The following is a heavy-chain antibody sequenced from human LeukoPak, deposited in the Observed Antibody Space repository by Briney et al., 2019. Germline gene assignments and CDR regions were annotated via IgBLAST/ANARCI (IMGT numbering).Heavy chain of an antibody. CDR3: ARGLDDYIWGSYRYTRTIPFDY. V-gene: IGHV4-34*01. J-gene: IGHJ4*02. Sequence: PSETLSLTCAVYGGSFSGYYWSWIRQPPGKGLEWIGEINHSGSTNYNPSLKSRVTISVDTSKNKFSLKLSYVTAADTAVHYCARGLDDYIWGSYRYTRTIPFDYWGQGTLVTVSS. CDR2: INHSGST. CDR1: GGSFSGYY. D-gene: IGHD3-16*02.